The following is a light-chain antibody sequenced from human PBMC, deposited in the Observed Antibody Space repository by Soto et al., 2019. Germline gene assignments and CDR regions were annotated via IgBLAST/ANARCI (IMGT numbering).Light chain of an antibody. CDR2: GAS. CDR1: QSVRSH. J-gene: IGKJ5*01. CDR3: QQYKNWPL. V-gene: IGKV3-15*01. Sequence: IVMTQSPATLSVXPXXXXXLXXRASQSVRSHLAWYQQKPGQPPRLLIYGASTRATGIPARFSGSGFGTEFTLTISSLQSEDFAVYYCQQYKNWPLFGQGTRLEI.